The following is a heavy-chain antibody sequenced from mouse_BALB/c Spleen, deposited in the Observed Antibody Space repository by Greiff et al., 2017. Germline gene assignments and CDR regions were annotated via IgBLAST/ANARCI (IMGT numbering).Heavy chain of an antibody. V-gene: IGHV3-6*02. Sequence: EVKLQESGPGLVKPSQSLSLTCSVTGYSITSGYYWNWIRQFPGNKLEWMGYISYDGSNNYNPSLKNRISITRDTSKNQFFLKLNSVTTEDTATYYCASIYYGNYIYYYAMDYWGQGTSVTVSS. D-gene: IGHD2-1*01. J-gene: IGHJ4*01. CDR1: GYSITSGYY. CDR2: ISYDGSN. CDR3: ASIYYGNYIYYYAMDY.